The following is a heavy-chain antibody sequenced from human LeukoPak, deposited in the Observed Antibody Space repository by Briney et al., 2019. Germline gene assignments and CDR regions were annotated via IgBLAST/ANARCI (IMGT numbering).Heavy chain of an antibody. D-gene: IGHD6-25*01. CDR1: GYTFTNYY. V-gene: IGHV1-46*01. Sequence: ASVKVSCKASGYTFTNYYMHWVRQAPGQGLEWMGIINPSGGTTSYAQKFQGRVTMTRDTSTSTVYTDLSSLRSEDTAVYYCARDEGSAARFWGQGTLVTVSS. CDR3: ARDEGSAARF. J-gene: IGHJ4*02. CDR2: INPSGGTT.